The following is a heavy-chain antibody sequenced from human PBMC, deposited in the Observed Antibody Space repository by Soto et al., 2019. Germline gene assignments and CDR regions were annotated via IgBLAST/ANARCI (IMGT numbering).Heavy chain of an antibody. Sequence: QVQLVQSGAEVKKPGASVKVSCKASGYTFTSYDINWVRQATGQGLEWMGWMNPNSGNTGYAQKFQGRVTMTRNTSISTAYMELSSLRSEDTAVYYCAILSLYYDFWSGYYNPDAFDIWGQGTMVTVSS. CDR3: AILSLYYDFWSGYYNPDAFDI. J-gene: IGHJ3*02. D-gene: IGHD3-3*01. CDR1: GYTFTSYD. V-gene: IGHV1-8*01. CDR2: MNPNSGNT.